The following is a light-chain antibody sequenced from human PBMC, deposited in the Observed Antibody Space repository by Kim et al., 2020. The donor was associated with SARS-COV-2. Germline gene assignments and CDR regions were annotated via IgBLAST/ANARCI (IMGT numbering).Light chain of an antibody. CDR3: RQYGRTFFLT. CDR2: GES. V-gene: IGKV3-20*01. Sequence: ERDTVFCRSRQSVGGERLPCYQQKPGRDPTLLIYGESTRATGIPDRFSGSGSERDFILTISRLEPEESAAYYCRQYGRTFFLTFGEGTKVDIK. CDR1: QSVGGER. J-gene: IGKJ4*01.